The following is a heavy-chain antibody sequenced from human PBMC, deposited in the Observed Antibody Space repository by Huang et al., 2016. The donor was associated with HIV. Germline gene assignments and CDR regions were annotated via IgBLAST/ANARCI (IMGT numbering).Heavy chain of an antibody. D-gene: IGHD3-10*01. CDR1: GFALSDNA. CDR2: VSFDGSQT. Sequence: QVLLVESGGGVVQPGKFLRLSCSASGFALSDNARHGVRQAPGKGLEWVAVVSFDGSQTYSADSVNDRFTISRDNSKSTLFLQMSSLRPDDTAVYYCASAPARALSYFDNWGQGTLVTVSS. CDR3: ASAPARALSYFDN. V-gene: IGHV3-30*04. J-gene: IGHJ4*02.